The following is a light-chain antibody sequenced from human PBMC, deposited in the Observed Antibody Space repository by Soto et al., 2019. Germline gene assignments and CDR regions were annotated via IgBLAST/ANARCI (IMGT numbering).Light chain of an antibody. J-gene: IGKJ1*01. Sequence: DIQMTQSPSTLSASVGDRVTITCRASQSISSWLAWYQQKPGKAPKLLIYKASTLESGVPSRFSGSGSGTEFTLTISSLQPDDFATYYCQQYSGFWTVGQGTKVEIK. CDR3: QQYSGFWT. CDR1: QSISSW. V-gene: IGKV1-5*03. CDR2: KAS.